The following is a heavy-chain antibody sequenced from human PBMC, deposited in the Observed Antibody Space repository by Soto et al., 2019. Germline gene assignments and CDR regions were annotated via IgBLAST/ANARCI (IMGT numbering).Heavy chain of an antibody. Sequence: GWSLRLSCAASGFTFTTYAMNWVRQAPGKGLEWLSCIHMTYSVIFYADSVRGRFTISRDNAKDSLYLQMNSLRAEDTAVYYCGSDPDGDLDFDYGGQGTLLTVSS. J-gene: IGHJ4*02. CDR2: IHMTYSVI. V-gene: IGHV3-48*01. D-gene: IGHD4-17*01. CDR1: GFTFTTYA. CDR3: GSDPDGDLDFDY.